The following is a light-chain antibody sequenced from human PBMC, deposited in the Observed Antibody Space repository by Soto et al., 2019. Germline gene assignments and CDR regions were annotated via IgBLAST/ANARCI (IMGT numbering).Light chain of an antibody. J-gene: IGLJ3*02. CDR3: AAWDVSLNAWL. Sequence: QSVLTQPPSASGTPGQKVTISCSGSSSNIGNNDVSWYQQLPGTAPKLLICSNNQRPSGIPDRFSGSKSGTSTTLAITGLQSEDEAHYYCAAWDVSLNAWLFGTGTKVTVL. V-gene: IGLV1-44*01. CDR2: SNN. CDR1: SSNIGNND.